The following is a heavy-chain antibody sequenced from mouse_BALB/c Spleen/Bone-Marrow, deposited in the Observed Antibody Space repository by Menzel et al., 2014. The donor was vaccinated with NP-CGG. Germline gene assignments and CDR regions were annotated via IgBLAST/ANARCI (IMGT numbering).Heavy chain of an antibody. D-gene: IGHD1-2*01. J-gene: IGHJ3*01. CDR2: INPDSSTI. V-gene: IGHV4-1*02. CDR3: TRLHYYGYSAY. Sequence: EVHLVESGGGLVQPGGSLKLSCAASGFDFSRYWMSWARQAPGKGLEWIGEINPDSSTINYTPSLKDKFIISRDNAKNTLYLQKSKVRSEDTALYYCTRLHYYGYSAYWGQGTLVTVST. CDR1: GFDFSRYW.